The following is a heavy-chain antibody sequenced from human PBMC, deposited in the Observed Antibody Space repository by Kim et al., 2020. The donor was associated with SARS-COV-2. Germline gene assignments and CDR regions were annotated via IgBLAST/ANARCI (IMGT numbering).Heavy chain of an antibody. CDR1: GLTFDNSA. V-gene: IGHV3-30-3*01. J-gene: IGHJ6*02. CDR3: ARGNYYESVSLSDYYNGLDV. Sequence: GGSLRLSCAASGLTFDNSAMNWVRQAPGKGLEWVAVISFDGRNKAYADSVQGRFTISRDNSKSTLHLQMSSLRVEDTAIYYCARGNYYESVSLSDYYNGLDVWGQGTTVTVPS. D-gene: IGHD3-22*01. CDR2: ISFDGRNK.